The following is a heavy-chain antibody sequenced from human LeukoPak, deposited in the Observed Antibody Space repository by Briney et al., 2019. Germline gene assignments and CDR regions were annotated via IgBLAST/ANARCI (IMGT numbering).Heavy chain of an antibody. V-gene: IGHV4-39*01. CDR2: IYYSGST. Sequence: SETLSLTCTVSGSSISSSSYYWGWIRQPPGKGLEWLGSIYYSGSTYYNPSLKSRVTISVDTSKNQFSLKLSSVTAADTAVYYCARPYYYDSSGYYEPYGMDAWGQGTTVTVSS. D-gene: IGHD3-22*01. J-gene: IGHJ6*02. CDR1: GSSISSSSYY. CDR3: ARPYYYDSSGYYEPYGMDA.